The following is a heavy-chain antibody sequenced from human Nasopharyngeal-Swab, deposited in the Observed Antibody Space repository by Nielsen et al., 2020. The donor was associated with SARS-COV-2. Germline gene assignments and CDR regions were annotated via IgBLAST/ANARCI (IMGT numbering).Heavy chain of an antibody. CDR2: IYYSGST. CDR3: ARALTVLRFLEWSPGYFDY. CDR1: GGSISSSSYY. V-gene: IGHV4-39*01. J-gene: IGHJ4*02. Sequence: SEPLSLTCTVSGGSISSSSYYWGWIRQPPGKGLEWIGSIYYSGSTYYNPSLKSRVTLSVDTSKNQFSLKLSSVTAADTAVYYCARALTVLRFLEWSPGYFDYWGQGTLVTVSS. D-gene: IGHD3-3*01.